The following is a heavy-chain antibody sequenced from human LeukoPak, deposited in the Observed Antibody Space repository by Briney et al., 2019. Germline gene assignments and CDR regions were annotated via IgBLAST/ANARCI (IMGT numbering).Heavy chain of an antibody. CDR1: GFNFSDYY. D-gene: IGHD3-10*01. V-gene: IGHV3-11*01. Sequence: GGSLRLSCAASGFNFSDYYMNWIRQAPGKGLEWVSYISRKKNIIYYTDSVKGRFTISRDNAKNSLYLQMNSLRAEDTAVYYCARGHTYYYGSGSHWGQGTLVTVSS. CDR3: ARGHTYYYGSGSH. J-gene: IGHJ4*02. CDR2: ISRKKNII.